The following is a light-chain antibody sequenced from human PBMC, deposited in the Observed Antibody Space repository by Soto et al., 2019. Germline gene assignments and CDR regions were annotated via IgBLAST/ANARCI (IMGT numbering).Light chain of an antibody. CDR2: GAS. J-gene: IGKJ1*01. V-gene: IGKV1-27*01. CDR3: QKHNSAPLT. Sequence: DIQMTQSPSSLSASVGDRVTITCRASQGISNYLAWFHLKPGKVPKLLIYGASTVRSWVPSRFSGSGSRTDFTLPISSLQPEDVGSYYCQKHNSAPLTFDQGTKV. CDR1: QGISNY.